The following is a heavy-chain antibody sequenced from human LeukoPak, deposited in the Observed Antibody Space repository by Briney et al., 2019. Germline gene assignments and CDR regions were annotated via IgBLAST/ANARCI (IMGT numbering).Heavy chain of an antibody. Sequence: PGGSLRLSCEAPAFTFDVFSMHWVGQAPGKGRGWVSGITWNSADIGYAASVKGRFTISRDNAKNFLYLQMNSLRAEDTAFYYCAKETTYPYGDFESWGQGTLVTVSS. CDR1: AFTFDVFS. V-gene: IGHV3-9*01. CDR3: AKETTYPYGDFES. D-gene: IGHD4-17*01. CDR2: ITWNSADI. J-gene: IGHJ4*02.